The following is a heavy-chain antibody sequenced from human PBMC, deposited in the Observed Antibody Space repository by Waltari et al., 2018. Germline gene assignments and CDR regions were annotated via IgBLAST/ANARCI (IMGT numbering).Heavy chain of an antibody. Sequence: QVQLAQSGAEVKKPGSSLKVSCKASGGSFSSYAISWVRQVPGTGLEWMGGIIPIFRTPNYEQKFLDRVTITAEESTNTVYMELRSLRPEDTAVYYCARSPGERWLQMFFDYWGQGTLVTVSS. J-gene: IGHJ4*02. CDR2: IIPIFRTP. D-gene: IGHD5-12*01. CDR3: ARSPGERWLQMFFDY. CDR1: GGSFSSYA. V-gene: IGHV1-69*01.